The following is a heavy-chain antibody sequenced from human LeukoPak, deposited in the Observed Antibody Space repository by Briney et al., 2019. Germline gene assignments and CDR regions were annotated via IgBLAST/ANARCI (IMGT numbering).Heavy chain of an antibody. V-gene: IGHV4-59*01. CDR3: ARVGYGSGSWGWFDP. Sequence: SETLSLSCTVSGGSISGFFWTWLRQSPGKGLEYIGYIYYSGTTDYNPTLKSRVSMSVDTSKNQFFLNLTSVTAADTAIYYCARVGYGSGSWGWFDPWGQGTLVTVSS. CDR1: GGSISGFF. J-gene: IGHJ5*02. CDR2: IYYSGTT. D-gene: IGHD3-10*01.